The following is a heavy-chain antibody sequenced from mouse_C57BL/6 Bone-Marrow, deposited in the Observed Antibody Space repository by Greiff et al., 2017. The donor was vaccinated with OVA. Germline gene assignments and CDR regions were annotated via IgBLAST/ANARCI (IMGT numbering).Heavy chain of an antibody. Sequence: VKLQESGAELARPVASVKLSCKASGYTFTSYGISWVKQRTGQGLEWIGEIYPRSGNTYYNEKFKGKATLTADKSSSTAYMELRSLTSEDSAVYFCARSGYGYYFDYWGQGTTLTVSS. CDR3: ARSGYGYYFDY. V-gene: IGHV1-81*01. CDR1: GYTFTSYG. CDR2: IYPRSGNT. J-gene: IGHJ2*01. D-gene: IGHD2-2*01.